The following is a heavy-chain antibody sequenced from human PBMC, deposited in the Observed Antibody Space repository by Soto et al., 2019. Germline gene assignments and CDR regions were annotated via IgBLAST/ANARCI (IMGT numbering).Heavy chain of an antibody. D-gene: IGHD1-26*01. J-gene: IGHJ1*01. CDR3: ARVYSGNLANYSQH. Sequence: EVQLVESGGGLVQPGGSLRLSCAASGFTFSAHNMDWVRQAPGKGLEWVGRSRNKAKSYTTEYAASVKGRFTISRDDSKNSLYLQMDSLKTEDTAVYYCARVYSGNLANYSQHWGQGTLVTVSS. CDR1: GFTFSAHN. V-gene: IGHV3-72*01. CDR2: SRNKAKSYTT.